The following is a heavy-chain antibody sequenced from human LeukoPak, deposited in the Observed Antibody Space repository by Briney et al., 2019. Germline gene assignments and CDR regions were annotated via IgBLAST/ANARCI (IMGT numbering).Heavy chain of an antibody. J-gene: IGHJ4*02. CDR3: AREYCSGGSCYGAVDY. Sequence: SSGTLSLTCAVYGGSFSGYYWSWIRQPPGKGLEWIGEINHSGSTNYNPSLKSRVTISVDTSKNQFSLKLSSVTAADTAVYYCAREYCSGGSCYGAVDYWGQGTLVTVSS. V-gene: IGHV4-34*01. CDR1: GGSFSGYY. CDR2: INHSGST. D-gene: IGHD2-15*01.